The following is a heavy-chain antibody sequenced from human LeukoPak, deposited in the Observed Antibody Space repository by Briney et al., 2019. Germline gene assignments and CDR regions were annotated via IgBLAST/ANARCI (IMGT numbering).Heavy chain of an antibody. V-gene: IGHV3-23*01. Sequence: GGSLRLSCAVSGFRFSGYAMSWVRQAPGKGLEWVSSITDDGADTHYTDSVRGRFTISRDNSGNIISLQMNNLTTEDTATYYCAREKFDSWGQGAPVTVSP. CDR2: ITDDGADT. CDR1: GFRFSGYA. CDR3: AREKFDS. J-gene: IGHJ5*01.